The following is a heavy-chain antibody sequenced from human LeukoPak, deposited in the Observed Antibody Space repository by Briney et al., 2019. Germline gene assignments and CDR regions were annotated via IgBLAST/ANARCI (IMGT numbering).Heavy chain of an antibody. CDR2: IYYSGGT. Sequence: SETLSLTCTVSGGSISSYYWSWIRQPPGKGLEWIGYIYYSGGTNYNPSLKSRVTISVDTSKNQFSLKLSSVTAADTAVYYCARADSSGFDYWGQGTLVTVSS. CDR3: ARADSSGFDY. CDR1: GGSISSYY. J-gene: IGHJ4*02. D-gene: IGHD3-22*01. V-gene: IGHV4-59*01.